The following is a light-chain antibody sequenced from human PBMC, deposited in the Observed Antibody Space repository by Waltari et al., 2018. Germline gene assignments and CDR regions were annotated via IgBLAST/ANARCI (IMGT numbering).Light chain of an antibody. CDR2: AAS. CDR1: QSVSTN. CDR3: QQYNIWPQT. Sequence: SCRASQSVSTNLAWYQQKPGQAPRLLIYAASTRATGIPVRFSGSGSGTEFTLTIGSLQSEDFAVYYCQQYNIWPQTFGQGTKLEIK. V-gene: IGKV3-15*01. J-gene: IGKJ2*01.